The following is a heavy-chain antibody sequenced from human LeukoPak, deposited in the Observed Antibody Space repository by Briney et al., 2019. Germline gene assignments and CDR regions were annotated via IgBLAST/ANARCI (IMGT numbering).Heavy chain of an antibody. V-gene: IGHV3-7*01. J-gene: IGHJ6*03. CDR2: IKQDGSEK. CDR1: GFTFSSYW. CDR3: ARGREDIVVVPAANYYYYYMDV. Sequence: GGSLRLSFAASGFTFSSYWMSWVRQALGKGLEWVANIKQDGSEKYYVDSVKGRFTISRDNAKNSLYLQMNSLRAEDTAVYYCARGREDIVVVPAANYYYYYMDVWGKGTTVTVSS. D-gene: IGHD2-2*01.